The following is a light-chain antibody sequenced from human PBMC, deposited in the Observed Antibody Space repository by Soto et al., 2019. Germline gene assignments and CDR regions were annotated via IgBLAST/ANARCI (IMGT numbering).Light chain of an antibody. Sequence: QSALTQPASVSGSPGQSITISCTGSSSDVGTYNLVSWYQQHAGKAPKLMIYEVTKRPSGVSNRFSGSKSGNTASLTISGLQAEDEADYYCCSYAGSGSFYVFGTGTKFTV. CDR1: SSDVGTYNL. V-gene: IGLV2-23*02. J-gene: IGLJ1*01. CDR2: EVT. CDR3: CSYAGSGSFYV.